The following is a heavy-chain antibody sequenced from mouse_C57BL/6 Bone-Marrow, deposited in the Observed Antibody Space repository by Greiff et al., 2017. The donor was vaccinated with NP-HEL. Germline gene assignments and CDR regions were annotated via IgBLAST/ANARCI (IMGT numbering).Heavy chain of an antibody. CDR3: ARGGGIYYYGSSPHCDY. Sequence: EVNVVESGGGLVKPGGSLKLSCAASGFTFSSYAMSWVRQTPEKRLEWVATISDGGSYTYYPDNVKGRFTISRDNAKNNLYLQMSHLKSEDTAMYYCARGGGIYYYGSSPHCDYWGQGTTLTVSS. J-gene: IGHJ2*01. D-gene: IGHD1-1*01. CDR2: ISDGGSYT. V-gene: IGHV5-4*03. CDR1: GFTFSSYA.